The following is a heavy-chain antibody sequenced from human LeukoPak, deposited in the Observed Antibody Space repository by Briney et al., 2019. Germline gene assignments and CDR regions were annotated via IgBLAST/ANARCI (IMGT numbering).Heavy chain of an antibody. J-gene: IGHJ3*02. CDR3: ARAPTIFGVVNADAFDI. V-gene: IGHV4-4*07. Sequence: SETLSPTCTVSGGSTSSYYWSWIRQPAGKGLEWIGRIDTSGRTNYNPSLKSRVTMSVDTSKNQLSLKLSSVTAADTAVYYCARAPTIFGVVNADAFDIWGQGTMVTVSS. CDR2: IDTSGRT. D-gene: IGHD3-3*01. CDR1: GGSTSSYY.